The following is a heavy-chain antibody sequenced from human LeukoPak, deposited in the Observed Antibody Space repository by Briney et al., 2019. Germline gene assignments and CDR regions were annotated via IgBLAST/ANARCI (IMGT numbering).Heavy chain of an antibody. V-gene: IGHV3-9*01. D-gene: IGHD6-13*01. CDR1: GFTLDDYA. J-gene: IGHJ3*02. CDR2: ISWNSGSI. Sequence: GGSLRLSWAASGFTLDDYAMRWVRQAPGEGLEWVSGISWNSGSIGYADSAKGRFTISRDNAKNSLYLQVNCLRAEDTALYYRVKDIGRYSSSWYRGVDALDIWGARKMVTASS. CDR3: VKDIGRYSSSWYRGVDALDI.